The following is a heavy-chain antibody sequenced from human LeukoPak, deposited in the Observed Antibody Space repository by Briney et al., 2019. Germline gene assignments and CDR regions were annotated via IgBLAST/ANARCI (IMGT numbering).Heavy chain of an antibody. CDR2: IIPIFGTA. CDR1: GGTFSSYA. D-gene: IGHD6-19*01. V-gene: IGHV1-69*05. J-gene: IGHJ4*02. Sequence: SVKVSCKASGGTFSSYAISWVRQAPGQGLEWMGGIIPIFGTANYAQKFQGRVTITMEESTSTAYMELSSLRSEDTAVYYCARERIPGYSSGWYYWGQGTLVTVSS. CDR3: ARERIPGYSSGWYY.